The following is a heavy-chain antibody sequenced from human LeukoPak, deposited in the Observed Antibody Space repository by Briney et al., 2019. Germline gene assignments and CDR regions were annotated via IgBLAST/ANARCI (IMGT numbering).Heavy chain of an antibody. Sequence: SVKVSCKASGGTFSSYAISWVRQAPGQGLEWMGGIIPIFGTANYAQKFQGRVTITADKSTSTAYVELSSLRSEDTAVYYCARAIRDGYNYGYYYMDVWGKGTTVTISS. CDR2: IIPIFGTA. J-gene: IGHJ6*03. CDR1: GGTFSSYA. CDR3: ARAIRDGYNYGYYYMDV. D-gene: IGHD5-24*01. V-gene: IGHV1-69*06.